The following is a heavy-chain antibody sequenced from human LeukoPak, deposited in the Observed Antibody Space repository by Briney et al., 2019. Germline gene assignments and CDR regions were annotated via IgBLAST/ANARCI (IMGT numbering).Heavy chain of an antibody. CDR2: ISSSSSTI. CDR1: GFIFSDYY. D-gene: IGHD5-12*01. CDR3: ARDASVYSGPLRY. V-gene: IGHV3-11*04. J-gene: IGHJ4*02. Sequence: TGGSLRLSCAASGFIFSDYYMSWIRQAPGKGLEWVSYISSSSSTIYYADSVKGRFTISRDNAKNSLYLQMNSLRAEDTAVYYCARDASVYSGPLRYWGQGTLVTVSS.